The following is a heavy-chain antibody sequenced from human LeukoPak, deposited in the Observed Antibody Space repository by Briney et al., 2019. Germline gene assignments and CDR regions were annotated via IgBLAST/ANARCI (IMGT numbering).Heavy chain of an antibody. Sequence: PGGSLRLSCAASGFTFSTYSMHWVRQAPGKGLEYVSAISRYGDSTYYADSVKGRFTIYRDNSQNMLYLQMGSLRADDMAVYYCAGVISDGALGIWGQGTMVTVSS. CDR3: AGVISDGALGI. V-gene: IGHV3-64*02. J-gene: IGHJ3*02. CDR1: GFTFSTYS. CDR2: ISRYGDST. D-gene: IGHD1-26*01.